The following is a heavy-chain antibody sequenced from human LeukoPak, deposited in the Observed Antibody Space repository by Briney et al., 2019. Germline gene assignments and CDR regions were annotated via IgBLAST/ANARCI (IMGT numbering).Heavy chain of an antibody. CDR3: ARGLRGTMVRGVIKRPYYFDY. V-gene: IGHV1-69*13. CDR1: GGTFSSYA. D-gene: IGHD3-10*01. Sequence: SVKVSCKASGGTFSSYAISWVRQAPGQGLEWMGGIIPIFGTANYAQKFQGRVTITADESTSTAYMELSSLRSEDTAVYYCARGLRGTMVRGVIKRPYYFDYWGQGTLVTVSS. CDR2: IIPIFGTA. J-gene: IGHJ4*02.